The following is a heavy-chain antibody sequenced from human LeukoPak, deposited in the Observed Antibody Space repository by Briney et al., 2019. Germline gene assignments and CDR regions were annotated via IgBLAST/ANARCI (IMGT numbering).Heavy chain of an antibody. CDR3: AKDSSSWPKTIDY. J-gene: IGHJ4*02. Sequence: HAGGSLRLSCAASGFTFSSYAMSWVRQAPGKGLEWVSAISGSGGSTYYADSVKGRFTFSRDNSKNTLYLQMNSLRAEDTAVYYCAKDSSSWPKTIDYWGQGTLVTVSS. CDR1: GFTFSSYA. V-gene: IGHV3-23*01. CDR2: ISGSGGST. D-gene: IGHD6-13*01.